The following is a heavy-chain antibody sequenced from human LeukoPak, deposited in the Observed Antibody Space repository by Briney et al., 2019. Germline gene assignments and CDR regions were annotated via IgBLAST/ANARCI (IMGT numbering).Heavy chain of an antibody. J-gene: IGHJ4*02. Sequence: PGGSLRLSCTVSGFTVSSNSMSWVRQAPGKGLEWVSAISSSGGSTYYADSVKGRFTISRDNSKDTLYLQMNSLRAEDTAVYYCAKPSRLNSSGWRIFDYWGQGTLVTVSS. CDR2: ISSSGGST. CDR1: GFTVSSNS. CDR3: AKPSRLNSSGWRIFDY. D-gene: IGHD6-19*01. V-gene: IGHV3-23*01.